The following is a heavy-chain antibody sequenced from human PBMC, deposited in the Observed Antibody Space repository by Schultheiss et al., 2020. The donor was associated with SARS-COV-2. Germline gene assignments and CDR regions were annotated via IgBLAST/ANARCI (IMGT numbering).Heavy chain of an antibody. D-gene: IGHD6-6*01. CDR3: AKPVVKAARPRDWFDP. J-gene: IGHJ5*02. CDR1: GGSISSYY. CDR2: IYYSGST. V-gene: IGHV4-59*06. Sequence: SQTLSLTCTVSGGSISSYYWSWIRQPAGKGLEWIGYIYYSGSTYYNPSLKSRVTISVDTSKNQFSLKLSSVTAADTAVYYCAKPVVKAARPRDWFDPWGQGTLVTVSS.